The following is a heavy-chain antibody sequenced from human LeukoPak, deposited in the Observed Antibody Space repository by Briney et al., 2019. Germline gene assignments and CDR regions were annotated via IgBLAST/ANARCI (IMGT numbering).Heavy chain of an antibody. D-gene: IGHD1-1*01. V-gene: IGHV1-69*06. J-gene: IGHJ4*02. CDR2: IAPISGTP. CDR1: GGTFTHFV. Sequence: SVKVSCKASGGTFTHFVISWLRQAPGQGLEWMGGIAPISGTPVYAQKFQDRVNITADTSTNTAYMEMSSLTSEDTAVYYCATDLSTPGGIGNWGQGTLVTVSS. CDR3: ATDLSTPGGIGN.